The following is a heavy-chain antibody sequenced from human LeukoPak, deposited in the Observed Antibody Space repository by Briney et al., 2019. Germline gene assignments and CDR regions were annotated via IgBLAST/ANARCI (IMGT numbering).Heavy chain of an antibody. J-gene: IGHJ4*02. CDR3: ARYQSLEMATGGRYFDY. CDR1: GYTFTGYY. CDR2: INPSGGST. Sequence: AASVKVSCKASGYTFTGYYMHWVRQAPGQGLEWMGIINPSGGSTSYAQKFQGRVTMTRDTSTSTVYMELSSLRSEDTAVYYCARYQSLEMATGGRYFDYWGQGTLVTVSS. D-gene: IGHD5-24*01. V-gene: IGHV1-46*01.